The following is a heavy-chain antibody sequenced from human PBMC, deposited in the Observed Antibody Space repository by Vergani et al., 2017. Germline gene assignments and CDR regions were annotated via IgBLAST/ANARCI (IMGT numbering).Heavy chain of an antibody. J-gene: IGHJ4*02. CDR3: AREGNYYDSTGFGPGGSFD. D-gene: IGHD3-22*01. CDR2: INPSGGST. V-gene: IGHV1-46*01. CDR1: GYTFTSDY. Sequence: QVQLVQSGAEVKKAGASVKVSCKASGYTFTSDYMHWVRQAPGQGLEWMGIINPSGGSTSYAQKFQGRVTMTRDTSTSTVYMELSSLRSEDTAVYYCAREGNYYDSTGFGPGGSFDWGPGTLVTVSS.